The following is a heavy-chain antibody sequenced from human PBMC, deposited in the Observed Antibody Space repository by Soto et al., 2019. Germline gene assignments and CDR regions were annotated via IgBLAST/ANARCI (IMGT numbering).Heavy chain of an antibody. CDR2: ISYDGSNK. CDR1: GFTFSSYA. CDR3: ARDPRDDFWSGYYPEFDP. V-gene: IGHV3-30-3*01. Sequence: GGSLRLSCAASGFTFSSYAMHWVRQAPGKGLEWVAVISYDGSNKYYADSVKGRFTISRDNSKSTLYLQMNSLRAEDTAVYYCARDPRDDFWSGYYPEFDPWGQGTLVTVSS. D-gene: IGHD3-3*01. J-gene: IGHJ5*02.